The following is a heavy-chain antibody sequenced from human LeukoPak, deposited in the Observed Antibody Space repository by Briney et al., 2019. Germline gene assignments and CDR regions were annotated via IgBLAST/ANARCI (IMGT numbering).Heavy chain of an antibody. V-gene: IGHV4-59*11. CDR1: GDTISSHY. Sequence: TSETLSLTCSVSGDTISSHYWSWIRQSPGEGLEWLGYVSYSGTTNYNPSLKSRVTISVDTAKNQFSLKLTSVIAADTAVYYCARDLQRHDAFDIWGQGTMVTVSS. CDR2: VSYSGTT. CDR3: ARDLQRHDAFDI. J-gene: IGHJ3*02.